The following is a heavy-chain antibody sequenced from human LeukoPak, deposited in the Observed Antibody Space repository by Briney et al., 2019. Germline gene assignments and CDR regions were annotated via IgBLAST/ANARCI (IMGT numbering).Heavy chain of an antibody. J-gene: IGHJ3*01. CDR3: ARVSSRAFDV. D-gene: IGHD6-6*01. CDR2: TYYRSKWGN. V-gene: IGHV6-1*01. CDR1: GDSVSSYDVT. Sequence: SQTISLTCALSGDSVSSYDVTCKWIRQSPSRGLEWLGRTYYRSKWGNDYAVSVKSRITINPDTSKNQFSLHLNSVTPEDTAVYYCARVSSRAFDVWGQGTVVTVSP.